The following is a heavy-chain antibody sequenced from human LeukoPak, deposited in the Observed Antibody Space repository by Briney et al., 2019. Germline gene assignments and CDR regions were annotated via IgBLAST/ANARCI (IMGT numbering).Heavy chain of an antibody. CDR2: ISSSSSYI. CDR3: VGGAGDYSSSWY. V-gene: IGHV3-21*01. CDR1: GFTFSSYS. J-gene: IGHJ4*02. D-gene: IGHD6-13*01. Sequence: GGSLRLSCAASGFTFSSYSMNWVRQAPGKGLEWVSSISSSSSYIYYADSVKGRFTISRDNAKNPLYLQMNSLRAEDTAVYYCVGGAGDYSSSWYWGQGTLVTVSS.